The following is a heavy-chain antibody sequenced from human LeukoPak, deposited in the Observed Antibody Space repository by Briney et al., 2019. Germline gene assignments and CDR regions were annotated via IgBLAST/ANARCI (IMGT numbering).Heavy chain of an antibody. Sequence: SVKVPCKASGGTFSSYAISWVRQAPGQGLEWMGGIIPIFGTANYAQKFQGRVTITADESTSTAYMELSSLRSEDTAVYYCARGDDSSGYYYDCWGQGTLVTVSS. D-gene: IGHD3-22*01. J-gene: IGHJ4*02. CDR3: ARGDDSSGYYYDC. CDR2: IIPIFGTA. CDR1: GGTFSSYA. V-gene: IGHV1-69*01.